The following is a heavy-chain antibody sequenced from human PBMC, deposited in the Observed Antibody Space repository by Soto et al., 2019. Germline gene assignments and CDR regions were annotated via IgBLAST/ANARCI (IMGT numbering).Heavy chain of an antibody. CDR3: AKDCVGATEGCWFDP. Sequence: GGSLRLSCAASGFTFSSYAMSWVRQAPGKGLEWVSAISGSGGSTYYADSVKGRFTISRDNSKNTLYLQMNSLRAEDTAVYYCAKDCVGATEGCWFDPWGQGTLVTVSS. V-gene: IGHV3-23*01. J-gene: IGHJ5*02. D-gene: IGHD1-26*01. CDR2: ISGSGGST. CDR1: GFTFSSYA.